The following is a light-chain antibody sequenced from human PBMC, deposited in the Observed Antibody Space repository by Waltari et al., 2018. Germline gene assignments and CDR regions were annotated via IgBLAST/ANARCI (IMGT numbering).Light chain of an antibody. V-gene: IGLV3-21*02. J-gene: IGLJ3*02. Sequence: SIMLSQPPSMSVAPGQTARITCGGNNIESESVHWYQQKPGQAPLGVLYDDSARPSGFPWRVSGSKSGNKATLTISRVEAGDEADYYCQLWDTSNDRVVFGGGT. CDR3: QLWDTSNDRVV. CDR2: DDS. CDR1: NIESES.